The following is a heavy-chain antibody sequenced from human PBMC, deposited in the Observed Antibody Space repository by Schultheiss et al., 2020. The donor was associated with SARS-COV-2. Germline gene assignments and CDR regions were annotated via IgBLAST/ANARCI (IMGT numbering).Heavy chain of an antibody. Sequence: ASVKVSCKASGYTFTSYGINWVRQATGQGLEWMGWMNPNSGNTGYAQKFQGRVTITADESTSTAYMELSSLRSEDTAVYYCARDPLSSNWFDPWGQGTLVTVSS. CDR1: GYTFTSYG. CDR2: MNPNSGNT. J-gene: IGHJ5*02. V-gene: IGHV1-8*03. CDR3: ARDPLSSNWFDP. D-gene: IGHD6-6*01.